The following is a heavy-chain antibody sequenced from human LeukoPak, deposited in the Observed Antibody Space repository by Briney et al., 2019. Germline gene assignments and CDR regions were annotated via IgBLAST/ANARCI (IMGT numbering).Heavy chain of an antibody. CDR2: IYYSGST. V-gene: IGHV4-59*01. Sequence: SETLSLTCTVSGGSINNYCWSCVRQPPGKGLEWIGYIYYSGSTKYNPSLESRVTISVDTSKNQFSLTLSSVTAADTAVYYCARRDFSGWNYFDYWGQGTLVTVSS. D-gene: IGHD6-19*01. CDR3: ARRDFSGWNYFDY. J-gene: IGHJ4*02. CDR1: GGSINNYC.